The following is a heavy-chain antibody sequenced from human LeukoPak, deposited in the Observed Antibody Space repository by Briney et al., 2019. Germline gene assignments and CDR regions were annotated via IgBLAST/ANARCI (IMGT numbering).Heavy chain of an antibody. V-gene: IGHV3-53*01. D-gene: IGHD3-10*01. CDR3: ARGGGYGSGNHYRGGAFDI. J-gene: IGHJ3*02. CDR2: IYRGGST. CDR1: GFSVSDNY. Sequence: GGSLRLSCATSGFSVSDNYMTWVRQAPGKGLEWVSVIYRGGSTYYTDSAKGRFTISRDNSKNMVYLQMYGLRVEDTAVYYCARGGGYGSGNHYRGGAFDIWGQGTMVTVSS.